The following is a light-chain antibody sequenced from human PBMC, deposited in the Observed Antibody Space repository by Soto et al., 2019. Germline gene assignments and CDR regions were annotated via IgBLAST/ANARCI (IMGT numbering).Light chain of an antibody. V-gene: IGKV1-5*03. CDR1: QSISSW. J-gene: IGKJ1*01. CDR3: QQYNRYSWT. CDR2: KAS. Sequence: DIQMTQSPSTLSASVGDRVTITCRASQSISSWLAWYQQKPGKAPKLLIYKASSLASGVPSRFSGSGSGTEFPLTISRLEPDDFAPYYSQQYNRYSWTFGPGTKVEIK.